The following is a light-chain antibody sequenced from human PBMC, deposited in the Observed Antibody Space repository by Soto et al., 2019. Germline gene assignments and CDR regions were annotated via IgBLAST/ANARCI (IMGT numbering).Light chain of an antibody. J-gene: IGKJ3*01. CDR2: DAS. CDR3: QHRFNWPFT. Sequence: EIALPQSPATLSLSPGERATLSCRASQSIGLAIAWYQHKPGQAPRLLIFDASQRATGIPARFSGSGSGTDFTLTVSSLEPEDFAVYYCQHRFNWPFTFGPGTKVDIK. V-gene: IGKV3-11*01. CDR1: QSIGLA.